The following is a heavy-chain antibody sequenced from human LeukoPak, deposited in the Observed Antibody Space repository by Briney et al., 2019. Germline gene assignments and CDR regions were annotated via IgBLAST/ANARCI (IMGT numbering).Heavy chain of an antibody. CDR2: ISGSGGST. J-gene: IGHJ4*02. Sequence: GGSLRLSCAASGFTFSSYAMSWVRQAPGKGLEWVSAISGSGGSTYYADPVKGRFTISRDNSKNTLYLQMNSLRVEDTAVYYCAKPQLQGVTLRGVGATNCWGQGTLVTVSS. CDR3: AKPQLQGVTLRGVGATNC. CDR1: GFTFSSYA. V-gene: IGHV3-23*01. D-gene: IGHD1-26*01.